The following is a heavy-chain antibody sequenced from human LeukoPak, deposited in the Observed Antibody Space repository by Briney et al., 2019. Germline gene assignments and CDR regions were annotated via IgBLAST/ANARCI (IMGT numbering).Heavy chain of an antibody. D-gene: IGHD1-1*01. V-gene: IGHV1-18*04. CDR3: ARVRLEPNYYYYGMDV. Sequence: GASVKVSCKASGYTFTSYGISWVRQAPGQGLEWMGWISAYNGNTNYAQKLQGRVTMTTDTSTSTAYMELGSLRSDDTAVYYCARVRLEPNYYYYGMDVWGKGTTVTVSS. J-gene: IGHJ6*04. CDR1: GYTFTSYG. CDR2: ISAYNGNT.